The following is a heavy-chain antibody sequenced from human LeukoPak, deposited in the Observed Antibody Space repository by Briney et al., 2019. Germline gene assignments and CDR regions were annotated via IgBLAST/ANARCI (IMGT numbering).Heavy chain of an antibody. CDR2: IYTSGST. Sequence: SETLSLTCTVSGGSISSYYWSWIRQPAGKGLEWIGRIYTSGSTNYNPSLKSRVTMSVDTSKNQFPLKLSSVTAADTAVYYCASLLDYGDYVPGAFDIWGQGTMVTVSS. J-gene: IGHJ3*02. CDR3: ASLLDYGDYVPGAFDI. V-gene: IGHV4-4*07. D-gene: IGHD4-17*01. CDR1: GGSISSYY.